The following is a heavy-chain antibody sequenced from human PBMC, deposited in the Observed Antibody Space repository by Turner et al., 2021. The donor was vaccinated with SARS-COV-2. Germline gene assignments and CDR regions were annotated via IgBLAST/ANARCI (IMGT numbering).Heavy chain of an antibody. CDR2: INYSGSA. D-gene: IGHD5-18*01. V-gene: IGHV4-39*01. Sequence: QLRLQESGPGLVKPSATLSLTCSVSGGSISSSSYYCGWIRQPPGKGLEWIGNINYSGSAYYNPSLKSRVTISVDPSKNQFSLKLTSVTAADTAVYYCARLMDTAMDYYGTDVWGQGTTVTVSS. CDR3: ARLMDTAMDYYGTDV. J-gene: IGHJ6*02. CDR1: GGSISSSSYY.